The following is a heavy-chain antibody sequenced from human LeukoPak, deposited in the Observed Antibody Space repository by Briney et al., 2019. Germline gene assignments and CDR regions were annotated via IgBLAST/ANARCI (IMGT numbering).Heavy chain of an antibody. CDR3: ARDRLHYGEYEKTFDY. V-gene: IGHV3-21*01. D-gene: IGHD4-17*01. CDR1: GFTFSSYS. CDR2: ISSSSSYI. J-gene: IGHJ4*02. Sequence: GGSLRLSCAASGFTFSSYSMNWVRQAPGKGLEWVSSISSSSSYIYYADSVKGRFTISRDNAKNSLYLQMNSLRAEDTAVYYCARDRLHYGEYEKTFDYWGQGTLVSVSS.